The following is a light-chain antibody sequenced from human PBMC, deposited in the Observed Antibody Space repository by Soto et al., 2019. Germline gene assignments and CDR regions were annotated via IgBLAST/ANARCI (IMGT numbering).Light chain of an antibody. V-gene: IGLV2-14*01. Sequence: QSALTQPASVSGSPGQSITVSCTGTSSDVGAYNSVSWYQQHPGKAPKLMIYDVSNRPSGVANRFSGSRSGNTASQTISWLQAEDEADNFCSSYTSSGTDVFGTGTKVTVL. J-gene: IGLJ1*01. CDR2: DVS. CDR1: SSDVGAYNS. CDR3: SSYTSSGTDV.